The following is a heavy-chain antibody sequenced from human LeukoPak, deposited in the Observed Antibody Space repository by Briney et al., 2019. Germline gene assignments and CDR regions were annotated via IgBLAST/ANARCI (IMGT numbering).Heavy chain of an antibody. J-gene: IGHJ6*03. Sequence: PSETLSLTCTVSGGSISSSSYYWGWIRQPPGKGLEWIGSIYYSGSTYYNPSLKSRVTISVDTSKNQFSLKLSSVTAADTAVYYCARGVRSSSWYGRYYYYMDVWGKGTTVTVSS. V-gene: IGHV4-39*01. CDR2: IYYSGST. D-gene: IGHD6-13*01. CDR1: GGSISSSSYY. CDR3: ARGVRSSSWYGRYYYYMDV.